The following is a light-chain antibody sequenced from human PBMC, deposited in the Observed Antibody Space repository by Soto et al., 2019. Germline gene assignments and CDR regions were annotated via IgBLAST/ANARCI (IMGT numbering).Light chain of an antibody. Sequence: EIVLTQSPATLSLSPGERATLSCRASQGVSSYLAWYQQKPGQAPRLLIYDTSNRATGIPARFSGSGSGTDFTLTISSLEPDDFAVYYCQQRSSWPITFGQGTRLEI. J-gene: IGKJ5*01. CDR2: DTS. CDR1: QGVSSY. CDR3: QQRSSWPIT. V-gene: IGKV3-11*01.